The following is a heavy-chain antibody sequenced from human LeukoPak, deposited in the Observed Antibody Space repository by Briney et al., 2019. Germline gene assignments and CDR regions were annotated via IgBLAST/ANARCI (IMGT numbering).Heavy chain of an antibody. CDR3: ARVPQRLTTEVSGFDY. D-gene: IGHD4-23*01. J-gene: IGHJ4*02. V-gene: IGHV4-39*07. CDR1: GGSISGTNYY. CDR2: IYYSGST. Sequence: SETLSLTCTVSGGSISGTNYYWGWIRQPPGKGLEWIGTIYYSGSTYYNPSLKSRVTISVDTSKNQFSLKLSSVTAADTAVYFCARVPQRLTTEVSGFDYWGQGTLVTVSS.